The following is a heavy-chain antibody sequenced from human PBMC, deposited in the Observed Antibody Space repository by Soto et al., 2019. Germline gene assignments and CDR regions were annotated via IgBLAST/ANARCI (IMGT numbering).Heavy chain of an antibody. CDR3: ARATSRYNSGWYRQGSLDS. J-gene: IGHJ4*02. D-gene: IGHD6-19*01. V-gene: IGHV1-18*01. Sequence: QVLLVQSEAEVKKPGASVKVSCRASGYTFSTYGISWVRQAPGQGLEWMGWISPYNGHTNYAQKVQGRVTMTTDTSTTTAYMELRSLRSDDTAVYYCARATSRYNSGWYRQGSLDSWGQRTLVTVSS. CDR2: ISPYNGHT. CDR1: GYTFSTYG.